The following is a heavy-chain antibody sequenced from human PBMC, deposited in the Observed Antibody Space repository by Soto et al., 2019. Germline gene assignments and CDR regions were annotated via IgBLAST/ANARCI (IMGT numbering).Heavy chain of an antibody. CDR3: ARRASSGWYRDDY. D-gene: IGHD6-19*01. Sequence: LGESLKISCKGSGYSFTSYWISWVRQMPGKGLEWMGRIDPSDSYTNYSPSFQGHVTISADKSISTAYLQWSSLKASDTAMYYCARRASSGWYRDDYWGQGTLVTVSS. J-gene: IGHJ4*02. CDR2: IDPSDSYT. CDR1: GYSFTSYW. V-gene: IGHV5-10-1*01.